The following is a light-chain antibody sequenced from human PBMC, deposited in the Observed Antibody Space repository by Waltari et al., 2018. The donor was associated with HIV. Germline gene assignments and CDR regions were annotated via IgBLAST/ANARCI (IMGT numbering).Light chain of an antibody. Sequence: QSALTQPASVSGSPGQSITISCTGTSSDVGSYNLVSWYQQHPGKAPKLMIYEVSKRPSGVSNRFSGSKSGNMASLTISGLQAEDEADYYCCSYVGWSTILYVFGTGTKVTVL. V-gene: IGLV2-23*02. CDR2: EVS. CDR1: SSDVGSYNL. CDR3: CSYVGWSTILYV. J-gene: IGLJ1*01.